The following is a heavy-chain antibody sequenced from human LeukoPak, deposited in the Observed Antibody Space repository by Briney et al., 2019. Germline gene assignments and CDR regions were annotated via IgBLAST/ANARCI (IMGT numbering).Heavy chain of an antibody. Sequence: ASVKVSCKASGYTLTGYYMHWVRQAPGQGLEWMGRINPNSGGTNYAQKFQGRVTMTRDTSISTAYMELSRLRSDDTAVYYCARVWGGWRPFAYWGQGTLVTVSS. V-gene: IGHV1-2*06. J-gene: IGHJ4*02. CDR3: ARVWGGWRPFAY. D-gene: IGHD3-16*01. CDR2: INPNSGGT. CDR1: GYTLTGYY.